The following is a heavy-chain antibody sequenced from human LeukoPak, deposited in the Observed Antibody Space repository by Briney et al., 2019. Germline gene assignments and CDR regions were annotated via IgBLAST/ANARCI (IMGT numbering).Heavy chain of an antibody. CDR3: ARGPPFDSGSYYLNY. D-gene: IGHD3-10*01. CDR2: IYTSGST. J-gene: IGHJ4*02. CDR1: GGSISSGSYY. V-gene: IGHV4-61*02. Sequence: SETLSLTCTVSGGSISSGSYYWSWIRQPAGKGLEWIGRIYTSGSTNYNPSLKSRVTISVDTSKNQFSLKLSSVAAADTAVYYCARGPPFDSGSYYLNYWGQGNLVTVSS.